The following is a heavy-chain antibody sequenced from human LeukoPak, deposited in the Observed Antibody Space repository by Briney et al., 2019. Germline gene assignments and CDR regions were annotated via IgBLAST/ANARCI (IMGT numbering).Heavy chain of an antibody. J-gene: IGHJ4*02. CDR2: IIPILGIA. CDR1: GGTFSSYT. V-gene: IGHV1-69*02. D-gene: IGHD2-2*01. Sequence: SVKVSCKASGGTFSSYTISWVRQAPGQGLEWMGRIIPILGIANYAQKFQGRVTITADKSTSTAYMELSSLRSEDAAVYYCASVYCSSTSCYSDYWGQGTLVTVSS. CDR3: ASVYCSSTSCYSDY.